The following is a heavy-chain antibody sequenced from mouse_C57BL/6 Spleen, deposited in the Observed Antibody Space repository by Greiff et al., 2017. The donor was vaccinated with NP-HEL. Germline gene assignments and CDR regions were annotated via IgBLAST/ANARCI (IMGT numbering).Heavy chain of an antibody. D-gene: IGHD2-4*01. CDR2: IDPETGGT. V-gene: IGHV1-15*01. CDR3: TTTYDYDGTGFAY. J-gene: IGHJ3*01. CDR1: GYTFTDYE. Sequence: QVQLKESGAELVRPGASVTLSCKASGYTFTDYEMHWVKQTPVHGLEWIGAIDPETGGTAYNQKFKGKAILTADKSSSTAYMDLRSLTSEDSAVYYCTTTYDYDGTGFAYWGQGTLVTVSA.